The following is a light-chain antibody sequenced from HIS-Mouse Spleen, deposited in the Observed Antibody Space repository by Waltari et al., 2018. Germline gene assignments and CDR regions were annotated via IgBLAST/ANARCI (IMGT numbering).Light chain of an antibody. J-gene: IGKJ4*01. CDR3: QQYDNLP. Sequence: DIQMTQSPSSLSASVGDRVTITCQASQAISNYLNWYQQKPGKAPKLLFYDASNLETGVPSRFSGSVSGTDFTFTISSLQPEDIATYYCQQYDNLPFGGGTKVEIK. V-gene: IGKV1-33*01. CDR2: DAS. CDR1: QAISNY.